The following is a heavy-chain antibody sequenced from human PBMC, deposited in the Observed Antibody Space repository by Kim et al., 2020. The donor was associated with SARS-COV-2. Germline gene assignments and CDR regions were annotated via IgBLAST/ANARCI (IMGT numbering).Heavy chain of an antibody. CDR3: ARIPFLYSSGLTLDY. D-gene: IGHD6-19*01. CDR2: IYYSGST. J-gene: IGHJ4*02. CDR1: GGSISSSSYY. V-gene: IGHV4-39*01. Sequence: SETLSLTCTVSGGSISSSSYYWGWIRQPPGKGLEWIGSIYYSGSTYYNPSLKSRVTISVDTSKNQFSLKLSSVTAADTAVYYCARIPFLYSSGLTLDYWGQGTLVTVSS.